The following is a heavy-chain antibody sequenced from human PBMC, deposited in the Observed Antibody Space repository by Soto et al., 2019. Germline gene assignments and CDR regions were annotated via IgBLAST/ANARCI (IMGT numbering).Heavy chain of an antibody. CDR1: GFTFSDYE. D-gene: IGHD6-13*01. CDR3: ARDGYSSTWYAKAFDI. J-gene: IGHJ3*02. CDR2: ISASGQTI. V-gene: IGHV3-48*03. Sequence: EVQLVESGGDLVQPGGSLGLSCAASGFTFSDYEMNWVRQAPGKGLEWVSYISASGQTIYYADSAKGRFSIPRDSANNALYLHMTSLRAEDTALYFCARDGYSSTWYAKAFDIWGQGTMVTVSS.